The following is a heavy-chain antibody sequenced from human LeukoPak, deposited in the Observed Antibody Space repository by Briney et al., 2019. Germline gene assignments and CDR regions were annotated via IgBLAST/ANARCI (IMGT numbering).Heavy chain of an antibody. Sequence: SVKVSCKASGGTFSSYAISWVRQAPGQGLEWMGGIIPIFGTANYAQKFQGRVTITADKSTSTAYMELSSLRSEDTAVYYCARDLVSGSYHSFDYWGQGTLVTVSS. CDR2: IIPIFGTA. V-gene: IGHV1-69*06. J-gene: IGHJ4*02. D-gene: IGHD1-26*01. CDR1: GGTFSSYA. CDR3: ARDLVSGSYHSFDY.